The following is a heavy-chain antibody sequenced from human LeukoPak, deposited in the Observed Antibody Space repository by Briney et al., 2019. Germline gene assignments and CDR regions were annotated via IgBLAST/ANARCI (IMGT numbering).Heavy chain of an antibody. CDR3: ARDWDAFDI. Sequence: SGGSLRLSCAASGFTFSSYGMHWVRQAPGKGLEWVAVIWYDGSNKYYADPVKGRFTISRDNSKNTLYLQMNSLRAEDTAVYYCARDWDAFDIWGQGTMVTVSS. V-gene: IGHV3-33*01. CDR1: GFTFSSYG. J-gene: IGHJ3*02. CDR2: IWYDGSNK.